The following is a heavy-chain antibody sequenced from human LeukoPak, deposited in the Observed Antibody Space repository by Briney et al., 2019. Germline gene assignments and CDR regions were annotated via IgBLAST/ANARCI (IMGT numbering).Heavy chain of an antibody. D-gene: IGHD2-15*01. V-gene: IGHV1-18*01. J-gene: IGHJ4*02. CDR2: ISAYNGNT. CDR1: GYTLTSYG. Sequence: GASVTVSCKASGYTLTSYGISWVRQAPGQGLEWMGWISAYNGNTNYAQKLQGRVTMTTDTSTSTVYKELSSLRSEDTAVYYCARRRKCSGGSCYPDYWGQGTLVTVSS. CDR3: ARRRKCSGGSCYPDY.